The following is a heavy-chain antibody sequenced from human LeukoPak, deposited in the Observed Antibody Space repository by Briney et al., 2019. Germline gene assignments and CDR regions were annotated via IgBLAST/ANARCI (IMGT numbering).Heavy chain of an antibody. CDR2: ISGSGGST. V-gene: IGHV3-23*01. Sequence: GGSLRLSCAASGFTFSSYAMSWVRQAPGKGLEWVSAISGSGGSTYYADSVKGRFTISRDNSKNTLYLQMNSLRAEDTAIYYCARPLSGDNSSSPDYWGQGTLVTVSS. J-gene: IGHJ4*02. CDR1: GFTFSSYA. D-gene: IGHD6-13*01. CDR3: ARPLSGDNSSSPDY.